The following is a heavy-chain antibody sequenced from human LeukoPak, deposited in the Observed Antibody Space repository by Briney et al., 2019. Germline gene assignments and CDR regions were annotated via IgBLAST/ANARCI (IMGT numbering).Heavy chain of an antibody. Sequence: PGGSLRLSCAASGFTFSSYEMNWVRQAPGKGLEWVSYISSSGSTIYYADSVKGRFTISRDNAKNSLYLQMNSLRAEGTAVYYCARDTDYGDYAYWGQGTLVTVSS. J-gene: IGHJ4*02. CDR3: ARDTDYGDYAY. CDR2: ISSSGSTI. D-gene: IGHD4-17*01. V-gene: IGHV3-48*03. CDR1: GFTFSSYE.